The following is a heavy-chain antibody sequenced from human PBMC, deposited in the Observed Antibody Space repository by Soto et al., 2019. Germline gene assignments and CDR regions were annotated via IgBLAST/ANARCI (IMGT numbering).Heavy chain of an antibody. J-gene: IGHJ4*02. CDR3: VKDLRYSSSWSPRLSY. Sequence: RLYWSAYGFTFSSYAMHWVRQAPGKGLEYVSAISSKGGSTYYAESVKDRFTISRDNSKNTLYLQMSSLRAEDTAVYYCVKDLRYSSSWSPRLSYWGQVSLVT. V-gene: IGHV3-64D*09. CDR2: ISSKGGST. CDR1: GFTFSSYA. D-gene: IGHD6-13*01.